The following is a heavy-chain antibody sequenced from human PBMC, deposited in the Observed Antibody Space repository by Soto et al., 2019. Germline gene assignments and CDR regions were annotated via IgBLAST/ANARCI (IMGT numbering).Heavy chain of an antibody. D-gene: IGHD6-13*01. CDR1: GFSLSTSGMC. V-gene: IGHV2-70*11. Sequence: QSGPTLVNPTQTLTLTCTFSGFSLSTSGMCVSWIRQPPGKALEWLARIDWDDDKYYSTSLKTRLTISKDTSKNQVVLTMTNMDPVDTATYYCARIRWSSSWQSLDYWGQGTLVTVSS. J-gene: IGHJ4*02. CDR3: ARIRWSSSWQSLDY. CDR2: IDWDDDK.